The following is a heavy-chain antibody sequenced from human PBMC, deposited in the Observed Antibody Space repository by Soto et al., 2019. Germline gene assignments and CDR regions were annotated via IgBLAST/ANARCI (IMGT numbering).Heavy chain of an antibody. V-gene: IGHV3-64*02. J-gene: IGHJ4*02. CDR2: ISTNGGST. CDR3: ARGYCRGGSCYRYFDY. Sequence: EVQLVESGEGLVQPGGSLRLSCAASGFTFSIYPMHWVRQAPGKGLEYVSAISTNGGSTYYADSVKGRFTISRDHSKNTLYLQMGSLRAEDMGVYYCARGYCRGGSCYRYFDYWGQGTLVTVSS. CDR1: GFTFSIYP. D-gene: IGHD2-15*01.